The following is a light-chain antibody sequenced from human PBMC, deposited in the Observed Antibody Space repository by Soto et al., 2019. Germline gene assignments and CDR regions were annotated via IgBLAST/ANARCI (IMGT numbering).Light chain of an antibody. CDR3: LQSLQFPLT. Sequence: VMTQTPLSLSVTPGQSASISCRSSQTLLHSIGKYYLYWYLQKAGQAPQLLIYEVSKRFSGVPDRFSGSGAGTDFTLKISRVEAEDVGVYYCLQSLQFPLTFGGGTKVEIK. J-gene: IGKJ4*01. CDR1: QTLLHSIGKYY. V-gene: IGKV2D-29*01. CDR2: EVS.